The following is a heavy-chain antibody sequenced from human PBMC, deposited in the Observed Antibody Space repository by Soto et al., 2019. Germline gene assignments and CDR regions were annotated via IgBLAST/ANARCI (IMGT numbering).Heavy chain of an antibody. D-gene: IGHD3-10*02. CDR1: RYTFTAYH. CDR3: ARNMDYYYGRGSGNGHGV. J-gene: IGHJ6*02. V-gene: IGHV1-2*02. CDR2: INPKFGDT. Sequence: QVRLVQSGAEVKEPGDSVRVSCEASRYTFTAYHIHCVRQAPGQGLEWMGWINPKFGDTGYAQDFQGRVSMTSDMSISTVYMELSRLTSDDTAIYYCARNMDYYYGRGSGNGHGVWGQGTTVTVFS.